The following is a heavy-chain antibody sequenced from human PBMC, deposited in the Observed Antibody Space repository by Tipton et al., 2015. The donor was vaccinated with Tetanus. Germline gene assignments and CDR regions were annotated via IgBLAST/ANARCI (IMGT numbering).Heavy chain of an antibody. CDR2: INSRSEYI. CDR3: ARENSLTTSS. J-gene: IGHJ5*02. Sequence: SLRLSCAASGFTFISYTMTWVRQAPGKGLEWVAAINSRSEYIYYADSIKGRFTISRDNAKNSLFLQMSSLRAEDTAVYYCARENSLTTSSWGQGTLVTVSS. CDR1: GFTFISYT. V-gene: IGHV3-21*01. D-gene: IGHD1-14*01.